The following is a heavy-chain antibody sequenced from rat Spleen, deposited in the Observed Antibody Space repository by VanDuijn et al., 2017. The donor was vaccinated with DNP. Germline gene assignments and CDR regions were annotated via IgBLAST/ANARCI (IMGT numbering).Heavy chain of an antibody. Sequence: EVQLVESGGGLVQPGRSMILSCAASGFTFSNSDMAWVRQAPTKGLEWVATITTTGVNTYYRDSVKGRFTISRDNAKSTLYLQMDSLRSEETATYYCATHDWDYWGQGVMVTVSS. V-gene: IGHV5S11*01. D-gene: IGHD4-2*01. J-gene: IGHJ2*01. CDR3: ATHDWDY. CDR1: GFTFSNSD. CDR2: ITTTGVNT.